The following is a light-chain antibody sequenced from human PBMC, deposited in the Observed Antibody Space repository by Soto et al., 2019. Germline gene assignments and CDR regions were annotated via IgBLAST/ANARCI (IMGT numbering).Light chain of an antibody. V-gene: IGKV3-20*01. CDR1: QSVSNNY. Sequence: EIVWTQSPGTLSLSPGDRATLSCRASQSVSNNYLGWYQQKPGQAPRLLIYGATTRATGIPDRFSGSGSGTDFTLTISRLEPEDFAVYYCHQYGSPPFTFGGGTKVEIK. J-gene: IGKJ4*01. CDR2: GAT. CDR3: HQYGSPPFT.